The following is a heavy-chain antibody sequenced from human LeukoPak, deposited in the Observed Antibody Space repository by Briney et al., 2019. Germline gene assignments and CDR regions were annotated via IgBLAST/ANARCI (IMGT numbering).Heavy chain of an antibody. V-gene: IGHV3-33*06. D-gene: IGHD1-26*01. CDR3: AKGADDSGSYPDAFDI. CDR1: GFTFSSYG. CDR2: IWYDGSNK. Sequence: GGSLRLSCAASGFTFSSYGMHWVRQAPGKGLEWVAVIWYDGSNKYYIDSVKGRFTISRDNSKNTLYLQMNSLRDEDTAVYYCAKGADDSGSYPDAFDIWGQGTMVTVSS. J-gene: IGHJ3*02.